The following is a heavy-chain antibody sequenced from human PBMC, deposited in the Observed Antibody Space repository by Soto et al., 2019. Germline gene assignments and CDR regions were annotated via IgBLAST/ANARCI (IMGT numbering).Heavy chain of an antibody. D-gene: IGHD3-16*01. CDR2: IDNGGDT. Sequence: GGSLRLSCAASGFTISNNYMTWVRQAPGKGLEWVSLIDNGGDTYYADSVKGRFTLSRDSSKNTLHLQLNSPRAEDTAVYNCARGGSLYYYYGIDVWGQGTTVTVSS. CDR3: ARGGSLYYYYGIDV. V-gene: IGHV3-53*01. CDR1: GFTISNNY. J-gene: IGHJ6*02.